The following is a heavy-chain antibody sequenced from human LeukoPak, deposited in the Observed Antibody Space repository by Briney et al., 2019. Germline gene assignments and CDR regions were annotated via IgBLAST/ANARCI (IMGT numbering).Heavy chain of an antibody. CDR2: IDPNSGGT. D-gene: IGHD4-17*01. Sequence: SVKVSCKASGYTFTGYYMHWVRQAPGQGLEWMGWIDPNSGGTNYAQRFQGRVTMTRDTSISTAYMELSRLRSDDTAVYYCARGASGVYTVTTSWFDPWGQGTLVTVSS. J-gene: IGHJ5*02. CDR1: GYTFTGYY. V-gene: IGHV1-2*02. CDR3: ARGASGVYTVTTSWFDP.